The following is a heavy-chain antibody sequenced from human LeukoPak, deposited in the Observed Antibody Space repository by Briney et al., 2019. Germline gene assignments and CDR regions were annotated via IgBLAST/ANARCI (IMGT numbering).Heavy chain of an antibody. CDR2: IKSKTDGGTT. J-gene: IGHJ4*02. CDR1: GFTFSNAW. D-gene: IGHD3-9*01. Sequence: GGSLRLSCAASGFTFSNAWMSWARQAPGKGLEWVGRIKSKTDGGTTDHAAPVKGRFTISRDDSKNTLYLQMNSLKTEDTAVYYCTTPYYDILTGHWGQGTLVTVSS. CDR3: TTPYYDILTGH. V-gene: IGHV3-15*01.